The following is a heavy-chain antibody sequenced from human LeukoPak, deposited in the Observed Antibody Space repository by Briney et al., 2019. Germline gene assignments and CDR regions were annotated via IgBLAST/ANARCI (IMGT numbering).Heavy chain of an antibody. CDR3: AGGPPAGPLVGMDV. Sequence: SQTLSFTCAVSGGSISSGGYSWSWIRQPPGKGLEWIGYIYHSGSTYYNPSLKSRVTISVDRSKNQFSLKLSSVTAADTALYHCAGGPPAGPLVGMDVWGQGTTVTVSS. V-gene: IGHV4-30-2*01. CDR1: GGSISSGGYS. J-gene: IGHJ6*02. CDR2: IYHSGST. D-gene: IGHD6-13*01.